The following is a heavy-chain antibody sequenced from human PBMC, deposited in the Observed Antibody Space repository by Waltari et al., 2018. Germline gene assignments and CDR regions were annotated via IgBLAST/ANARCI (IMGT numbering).Heavy chain of an antibody. CDR2: IRSDGSNI. Sequence: QVQLVESGGGLVEPGESLRLSCAASGFTFSPSGLHGARPAPGKGLEWVAYIRSDGSNINYADSVKGRFTISRDNSKNTLYLQMNSLRAEDTAVYYCATYSASRGFNYWGQGTLVTVSS. CDR3: ATYSASRGFNY. D-gene: IGHD6-13*01. V-gene: IGHV3-30*02. CDR1: GFTFSPSG. J-gene: IGHJ4*02.